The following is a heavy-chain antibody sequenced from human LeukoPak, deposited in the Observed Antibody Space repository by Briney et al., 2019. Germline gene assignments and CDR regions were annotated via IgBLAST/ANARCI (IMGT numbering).Heavy chain of an antibody. CDR2: INWNGGST. CDR1: GFTFDDYG. V-gene: IGHV3-20*04. CDR3: ARGTLKAAATDFDY. D-gene: IGHD6-13*01. Sequence: GGSLRLSCAASGFTFDDYGMSWVRQAPGKGLEWVSGINWNGGSTGYADSVKCRFTISRDNAKNSLYLQMKSLRAEDTALYYCARGTLKAAATDFDYWGQGTLVTVSS. J-gene: IGHJ4*02.